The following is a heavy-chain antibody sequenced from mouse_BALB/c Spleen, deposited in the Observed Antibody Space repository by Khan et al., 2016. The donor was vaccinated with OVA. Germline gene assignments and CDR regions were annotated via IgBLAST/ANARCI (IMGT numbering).Heavy chain of an antibody. D-gene: IGHD2-3*01. J-gene: IGHJ2*01. V-gene: IGHV14-1*02. CDR1: GFNIKDYY. CDR2: IDPENGDT. CDR3: TRSILLYFDY. Sequence: VQLQQSGAELVRPGALVKLSCKGSGFNIKDYYMQWMKQRPEQGLEWIGWIDPENGDTIYDPKFQGKASITADTSSNTAYLQLSRLTSEDHAVYYCTRSILLYFDYWGQGTTLTVSS.